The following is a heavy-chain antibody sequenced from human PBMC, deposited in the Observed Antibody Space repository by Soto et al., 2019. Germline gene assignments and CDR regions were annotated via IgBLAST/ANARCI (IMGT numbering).Heavy chain of an antibody. CDR1: GFTVSSYA. V-gene: IGHV3-23*01. Sequence: EVQLLESGGGLVQPGGSLRLSCAASGFTVSSYAMTWVRQAPGKGLEWVSVIRGTGDTTYYADSVKGRFTISRDNSKNTLYLQIGSLRAEDTAIYYCAKQQGPGTPYYYAMDVCGQGTTVTVSS. J-gene: IGHJ6*02. D-gene: IGHD1-1*01. CDR3: AKQQGPGTPYYYAMDV. CDR2: IRGTGDTT.